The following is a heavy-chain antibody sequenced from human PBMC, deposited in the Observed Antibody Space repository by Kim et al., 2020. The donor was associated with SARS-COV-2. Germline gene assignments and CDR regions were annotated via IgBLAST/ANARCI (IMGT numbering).Heavy chain of an antibody. J-gene: IGHJ6*02. D-gene: IGHD4-17*01. CDR2: IYYSGST. CDR3: ARDGAYGDSFYGMDV. CDR1: GGSISSSSYY. V-gene: IGHV4-39*07. Sequence: SETLSLTCTVSGGSISSSSYYWGWIRQPPGKGLEWIGSIYYSGSTYYNPSVKSRVTISVDTSKNQFSLKLSSETAADTAVYYCARDGAYGDSFYGMDVWGAGTTVTVSS.